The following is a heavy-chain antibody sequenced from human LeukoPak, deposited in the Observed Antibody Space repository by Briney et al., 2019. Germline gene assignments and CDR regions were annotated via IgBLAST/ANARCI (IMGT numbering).Heavy chain of an antibody. CDR2: ITRAGSP. J-gene: IGHJ4*02. CDR3: AKEHLKYANDNRGSFDY. CDR1: GFPFSETA. D-gene: IGHD3-22*01. Sequence: GRTLRLSCVASGFPFSETAMTWVRQAPGKGLEWLSVITRAGSPYYADSVKGRFTISRDNASNTVHLQLNSLRNEDTALYYCAKEHLKYANDNRGSFDYWGQGTLVTVSS. V-gene: IGHV3-23*01.